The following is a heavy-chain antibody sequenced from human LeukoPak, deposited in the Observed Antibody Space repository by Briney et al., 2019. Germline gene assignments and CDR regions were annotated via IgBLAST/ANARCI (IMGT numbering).Heavy chain of an antibody. CDR3: ARNALGDGYNSGFDY. D-gene: IGHD5-24*01. CDR1: GGTFSSYA. V-gene: IGHV1-69*05. CDR2: IIPIFGTA. J-gene: IGHJ4*02. Sequence: GASVKVSCKASGGTFSSYAISWVRQAPGQGLEWMGGIIPIFGTANYAQKFQGRVTITTDESTSTAYMELSGLRSEDTAVYYCARNALGDGYNSGFDYWGQGTLVTVSS.